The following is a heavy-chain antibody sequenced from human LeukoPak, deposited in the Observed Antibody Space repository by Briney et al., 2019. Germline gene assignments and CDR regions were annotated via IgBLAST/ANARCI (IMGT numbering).Heavy chain of an antibody. CDR2: I. V-gene: IGHV3-48*01. D-gene: IGHD3-9*01. J-gene: IGHJ5*02. CDR3: ARALRYFDWLSTSPEYNWFDP. CDR1: GFTFSNAW. Sequence: AGGSLRLSCAASGFTFSNAWMSWVRQAPGKGLEWVSYIYYADSVKGRFTISRDNAKNSLYLQMNSLRAEDTAVYYCARALRYFDWLSTSPEYNWFDPWGQGTLVTVSS.